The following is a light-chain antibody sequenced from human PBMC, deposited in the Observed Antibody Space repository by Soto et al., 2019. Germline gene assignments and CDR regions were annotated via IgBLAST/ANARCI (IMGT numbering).Light chain of an antibody. J-gene: IGLJ1*01. CDR1: SSVVGGYNF. V-gene: IGLV2-14*01. Sequence: QSALTQPASVSGSPGQSITISCTGTSSVVGGYNFVSWYQQRPDKAPKLMIYDVTNRPSGVSNRFSGSKSGNTASLTISGLQAEDEADYYCSSYTSISTYVFGTGTKVTVL. CDR2: DVT. CDR3: SSYTSISTYV.